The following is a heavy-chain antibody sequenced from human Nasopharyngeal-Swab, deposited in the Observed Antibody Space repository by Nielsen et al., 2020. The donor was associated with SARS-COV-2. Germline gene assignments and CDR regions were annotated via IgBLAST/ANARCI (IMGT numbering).Heavy chain of an antibody. CDR1: GGSISSYY. CDR2: IYTSGST. Sequence: SGTLSLTCTVSGGSISSYYWNWIRQPAGKGLEWIGRIYTSGSTNYNPSLKSRVTMSVDTSKSQFSLKVSSVTAADTAVYYCARESAVSARRRWFDPWGQGTLVTVSS. D-gene: IGHD6-6*01. CDR3: ARESAVSARRRWFDP. V-gene: IGHV4-4*07. J-gene: IGHJ5*02.